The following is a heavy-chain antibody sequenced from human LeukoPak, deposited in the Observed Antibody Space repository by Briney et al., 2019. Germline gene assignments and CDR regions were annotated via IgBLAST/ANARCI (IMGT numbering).Heavy chain of an antibody. CDR3: ARVGGIAAAGTLAN. D-gene: IGHD6-13*01. CDR2: ISSSSSYI. V-gene: IGHV3-21*01. J-gene: IGHJ4*02. Sequence: GGSLRLSCAASGFTFSSYSMNWVRQAPGKGLEWVSSISSSSSYIYYADSVKGRFTISRDNAKNSLYLQMNSLRAEDTAVYYCARVGGIAAAGTLANWGQGTLVTVSS. CDR1: GFTFSSYS.